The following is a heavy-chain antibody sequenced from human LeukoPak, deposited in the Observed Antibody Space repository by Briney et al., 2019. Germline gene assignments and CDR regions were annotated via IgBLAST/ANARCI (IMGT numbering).Heavy chain of an antibody. D-gene: IGHD1-1*01. CDR3: ARRDRTGNAFDI. CDR2: IIPIFGIA. CDR1: GGTFSSYA. Sequence: ASVKVSCKASGGTFSSYAISWVRQAPGQGLEWMGRIIPIFGIANYAQKFQGRVTITADKSTSTVYMELSSLRSEDTAVYYCARRDRTGNAFDIWGQGTMVTVSS. J-gene: IGHJ3*02. V-gene: IGHV1-69*04.